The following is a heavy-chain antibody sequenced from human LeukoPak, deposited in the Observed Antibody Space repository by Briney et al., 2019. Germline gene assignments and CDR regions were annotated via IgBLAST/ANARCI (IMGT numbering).Heavy chain of an antibody. CDR1: AFTFSSYA. V-gene: IGHV3-23*01. CDR3: AKSYGSGSDNPYDI. J-gene: IGHJ3*02. CDR2: ISGDGGST. Sequence: GGSLRLSCAASAFTFSSYAMSWVRQAPGKGLEWVSPISGDGGSTYYADSVKGRFTISRDNSKNTLYLQMNSLRAEDTAVYYCAKSYGSGSDNPYDIWGQGTMVTVSS. D-gene: IGHD3-10*01.